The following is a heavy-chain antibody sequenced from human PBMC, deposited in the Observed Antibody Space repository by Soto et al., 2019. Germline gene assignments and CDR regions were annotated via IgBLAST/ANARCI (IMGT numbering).Heavy chain of an antibody. CDR2: ISYDGSNK. CDR3: ASLRTTMIVVPYYYGMDV. CDR1: GFTFSSYA. D-gene: IGHD3-22*01. V-gene: IGHV3-30-3*01. J-gene: IGHJ6*02. Sequence: SLRLSCAASGFTFSSYAMHWVRQAPGKGLEWVAVISYDGSNKYYADSVKGRFTISRDNSKNTLYLQMNSLRAEDTAVYYCASLRTTMIVVPYYYGMDVWGQGTTVTVSS.